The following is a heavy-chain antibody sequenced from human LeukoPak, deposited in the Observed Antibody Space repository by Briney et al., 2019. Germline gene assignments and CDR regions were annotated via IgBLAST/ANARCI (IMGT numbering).Heavy chain of an antibody. V-gene: IGHV3-48*03. CDR2: ISSSGSTI. CDR3: ARSLGSGRFYWYFDL. Sequence: GGSLRLSCAASGFTFSSYEMNWVRQAPGKGLEWVSYISSSGSTIYYADSVKGRFTISRDNAKNSLFLLMNSLGAEDTAVYYCARSLGSGRFYWYFDLWGRGTLVTVSS. J-gene: IGHJ2*01. D-gene: IGHD3-10*02. CDR1: GFTFSSYE.